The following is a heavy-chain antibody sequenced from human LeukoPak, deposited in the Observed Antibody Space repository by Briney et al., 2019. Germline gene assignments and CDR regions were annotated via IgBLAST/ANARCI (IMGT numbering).Heavy chain of an antibody. CDR2: IYTSGRT. CDR1: AGFISNDY. D-gene: IGHD3-22*01. Sequence: SDTLSLICTLSAGFISNDYWTWIRQPGGGGLEWIGRIYTSGRTSHDPAPKSRVTMSVDTSKSQFTVRLTSVTAADTAVYYWARGDYYDDNNYVPHAFDIWCQGTMVIVSS. J-gene: IGHJ3*02. CDR3: ARGDYYDDNNYVPHAFDI. V-gene: IGHV4-4*07.